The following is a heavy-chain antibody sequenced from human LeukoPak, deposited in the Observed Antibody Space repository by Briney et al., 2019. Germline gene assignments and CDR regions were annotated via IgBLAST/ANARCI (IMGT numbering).Heavy chain of an antibody. CDR3: VATVFGYYYYGMDV. V-gene: IGHV3-30*04. D-gene: IGHD5-12*01. CDR2: ISYDGSNK. Sequence: PGGSLRLSCAASGFTFSSYAMHWVRQAPGKGLEWVAVISYDGSNKYYADSVKGRFTISRGNSKNTLYLQMNSPRAEDTAVYYSVATVFGYYYYGMDVWGQGTTVTVSS. J-gene: IGHJ6*02. CDR1: GFTFSSYA.